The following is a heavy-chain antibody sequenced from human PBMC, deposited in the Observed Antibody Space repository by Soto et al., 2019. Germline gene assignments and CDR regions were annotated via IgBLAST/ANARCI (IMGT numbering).Heavy chain of an antibody. Sequence: GGSLRLSCAASGFTFSSYAMSWVRQAPGKGLEWVSAISGSGGSTYYADSVKGRFTISRDNSKNTLYLQMNSLRAEDTAVYYCAKDKVPYYYYYYMDVWGKGTTVTVSS. CDR2: ISGSGGST. CDR3: AKDKVPYYYYYYMDV. V-gene: IGHV3-23*01. J-gene: IGHJ6*03. CDR1: GFTFSSYA.